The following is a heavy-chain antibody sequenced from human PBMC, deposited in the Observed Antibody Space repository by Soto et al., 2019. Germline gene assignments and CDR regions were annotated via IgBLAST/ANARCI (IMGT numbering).Heavy chain of an antibody. CDR2: IKSKTDGGTT. CDR1: GFTFSNAW. D-gene: IGHD3-9*01. J-gene: IGHJ3*02. V-gene: IGHV3-15*01. CDR3: TTELVLRYFDWLDTRAFDI. Sequence: GGSLRLSCAASGFTFSNAWMSWVRQAPGKGLEWVGRIKSKTDGGTTDYAAPVKGRFTISRDDSKNTLYLQMNSLKTEDTAVYYCTTELVLRYFDWLDTRAFDIWGQGTMVTVSS.